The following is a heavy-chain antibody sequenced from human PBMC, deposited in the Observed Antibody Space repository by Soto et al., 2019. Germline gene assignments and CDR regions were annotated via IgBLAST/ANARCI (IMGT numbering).Heavy chain of an antibody. CDR2: MNPNSGNT. Sequence: QVQLVQSGAEVKKPGASVKVSCKASGYTFTSYDINWVRQATGQGLVWMGWMNPNSGNTGYAQKFQGRVTMTRNISISTAYMELSSLRSEDTAVYYCAREVGIADDFDYWGQGTLVTVSS. D-gene: IGHD6-13*01. V-gene: IGHV1-8*01. CDR1: GYTFTSYD. CDR3: AREVGIADDFDY. J-gene: IGHJ4*02.